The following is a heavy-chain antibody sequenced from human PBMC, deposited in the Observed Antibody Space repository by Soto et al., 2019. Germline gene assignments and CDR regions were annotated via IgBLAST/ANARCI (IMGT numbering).Heavy chain of an antibody. D-gene: IGHD6-13*01. J-gene: IGHJ6*02. CDR2: IWNDGNGY. Sequence: QVQLVESGGGVVQPGRSLRLSCAASGFTFNNYGMHWVRQAPGKGLEWVAVIWNDGNGYYYANSVKGRFTMSRDNSKKTLYRQMSSLRAQDTAVYYSARLQISPPTRGAASARAAMDLRGQSTTVTLSS. CDR1: GFTFNNYG. CDR3: ARLQISPPTRGAASARAAMDL. V-gene: IGHV3-33*01.